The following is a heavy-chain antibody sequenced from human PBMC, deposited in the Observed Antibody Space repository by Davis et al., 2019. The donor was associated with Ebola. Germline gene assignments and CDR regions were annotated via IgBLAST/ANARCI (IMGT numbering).Heavy chain of an antibody. V-gene: IGHV3-64*01. Sequence: GESLKISCAASGFTFSSYAMHWVRQAPGKGLEYVSAISSNGGSTYYANSVKGRFTISRDNSKNTLYLQMNSLRAEDTAVYYCAVGSYLRYFDYWGQGTLVTVSS. D-gene: IGHD1-26*01. CDR1: GFTFSSYA. J-gene: IGHJ4*02. CDR2: ISSNGGST. CDR3: AVGSYLRYFDY.